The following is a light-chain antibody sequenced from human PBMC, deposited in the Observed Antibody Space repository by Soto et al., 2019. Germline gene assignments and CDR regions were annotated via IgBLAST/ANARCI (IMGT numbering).Light chain of an antibody. V-gene: IGKV1-16*02. CDR1: QGLNNY. CDR2: GAS. Sequence: DIQMTQSPSSLSASVGDRVTITCRASQGLNNYLAWFQQKPGKAPTSLIYGASSLQSGVPSKFSGSGSGTAFPLTISSLQPEDFATYYCQQYNSYPLTFGGGTKVEIK. CDR3: QQYNSYPLT. J-gene: IGKJ4*01.